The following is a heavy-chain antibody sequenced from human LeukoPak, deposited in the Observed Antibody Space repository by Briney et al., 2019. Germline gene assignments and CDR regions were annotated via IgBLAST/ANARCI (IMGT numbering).Heavy chain of an antibody. J-gene: IGHJ3*02. CDR2: ISYSVIT. V-gene: IGHV4-59*01. Sequence: SETLSLTCTVSGGSINSYYWSWVRQPPGKGLEWIGYISYSVITNYTPSLQTPVTLSEHTSKTLFYLKLSSVTAADTAVYYCASGGYYGSGAFHIWGQGPRVPAPS. D-gene: IGHD3-10*01. CDR3: ASGGYYGSGAFHI. CDR1: GGSINSYY.